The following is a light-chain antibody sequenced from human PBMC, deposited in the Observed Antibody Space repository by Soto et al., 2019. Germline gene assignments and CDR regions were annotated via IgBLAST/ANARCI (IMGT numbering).Light chain of an antibody. CDR1: STDVGSYNV. V-gene: IGLV2-23*02. CDR2: DVT. CDR3: CAYAGDSIYV. Sequence: QSALAQPASVSGSPGQSITISCTGTSTDVGSYNVVSWYQQYPGKAPKLMIYDVTKRPSGVSNRFSGSKSGNTASLTISGLQPEDEADSYCCAYAGDSIYVFGSGTKLTVL. J-gene: IGLJ6*01.